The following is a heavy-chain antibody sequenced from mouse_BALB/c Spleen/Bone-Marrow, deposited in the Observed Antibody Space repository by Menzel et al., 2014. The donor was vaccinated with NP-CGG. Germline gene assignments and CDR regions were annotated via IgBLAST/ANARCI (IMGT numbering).Heavy chain of an antibody. D-gene: IGHD2-3*01. CDR2: IDPANGNA. Sequence: VQLQQPGAELVKPGASVRLSCTASGFNIKDIYMHWVKQRPDQGLEWIGRIDPANGNAKHDPKFQGKAAITADTSSNTTYLQLSSLTSEDTAVYYCAIYFYFDYWGQGTTLTVSS. J-gene: IGHJ2*01. V-gene: IGHV14-3*02. CDR1: GFNIKDIY. CDR3: AIYFYFDY.